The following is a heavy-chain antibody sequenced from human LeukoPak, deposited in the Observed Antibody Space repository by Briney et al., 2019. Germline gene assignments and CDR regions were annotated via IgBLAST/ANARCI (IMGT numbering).Heavy chain of an antibody. CDR3: AREGEPYYYDSSGYYTLDY. Sequence: ASVKVSCKASGGTFSSYAISWVRQAPGQGLEWMGRIIPIFGTANYAQKFQGRVTITTDESTNTAYMELSSLRSEDTAVYYCAREGEPYYYDSSGYYTLDYWGQGTLVTVSS. V-gene: IGHV1-69*05. D-gene: IGHD3-22*01. CDR1: GGTFSSYA. J-gene: IGHJ4*02. CDR2: IIPIFGTA.